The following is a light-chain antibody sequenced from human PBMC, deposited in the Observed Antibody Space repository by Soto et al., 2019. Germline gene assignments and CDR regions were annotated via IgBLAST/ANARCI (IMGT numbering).Light chain of an antibody. Sequence: QSVLTQPPSVSGAPGQRVTISCTGSSSNIGAGYDVHWYQQLPGTAPKLLIYVNINRPSGVPDRFSGSKSGTSASLAITGLQAEDEAGYYCQSYDSSLSVVFGGGTKLTVL. CDR2: VNI. CDR1: SSNIGAGYD. V-gene: IGLV1-40*01. J-gene: IGLJ2*01. CDR3: QSYDSSLSVV.